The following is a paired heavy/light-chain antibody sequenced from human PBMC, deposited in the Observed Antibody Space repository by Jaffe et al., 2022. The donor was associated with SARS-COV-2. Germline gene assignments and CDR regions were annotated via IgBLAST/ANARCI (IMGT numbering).Light chain of an antibody. J-gene: IGLJ3*02. CDR2: DND. V-gene: IGLV1-51*01. CDR3: ATWDSSLSAVV. CDR1: SSNIGNNY. Sequence: QSVLTQPPSVSAAPGQKVTISCSGSSSNIGNNYVSWYQHLPGTAPKLLIYDNDKRPSGIPDRFSGSKSGTSATVDITGLQTGDEADYYCATWDSSLSAVVFGGGTKLTVL.
Heavy chain of an antibody. CDR1: GFTFNHAW. J-gene: IGHJ4*02. CDR3: TTDSGRGFVEWLSHDD. Sequence: EVQLVESGGGLVKPGGSLRLSCAASGFTFNHAWMSWVRQAPGKGLIWVGRIKSKTYGGTSDYAAPVKGRFTISRDDSKNTLYLQMNSLKTEDTAVYYCTTDSGRGFVEWLSHDDWGQGTLVTVSS. V-gene: IGHV3-15*01. CDR2: IKSKTYGGTS. D-gene: IGHD3-3*01.